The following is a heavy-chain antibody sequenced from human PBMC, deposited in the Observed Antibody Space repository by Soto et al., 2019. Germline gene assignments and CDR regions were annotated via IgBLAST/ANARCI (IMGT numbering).Heavy chain of an antibody. J-gene: IGHJ6*02. CDR1: GGSFSGYY. CDR3: ARQLVRPYYYGMDV. V-gene: IGHV4-34*01. Sequence: SETLSLTCAVYGGSFSGYYWSWIRQPPGKGLEWIGEINHSGSTNYNPSLKSRVTISVDTSKNQFSLKLSSVTAADTAVYYCARQLVRPYYYGMDVWGQGTTVTVSS. CDR2: INHSGST. D-gene: IGHD3-10*01.